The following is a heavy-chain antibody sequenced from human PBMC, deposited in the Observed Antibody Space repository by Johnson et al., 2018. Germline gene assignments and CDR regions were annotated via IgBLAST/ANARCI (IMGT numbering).Heavy chain of an antibody. J-gene: IGHJ3*02. Sequence: VQLVQSGGGLVQXGGSLRLXCAASGFTFTSYAMSWVRQTPGKGLEWVSAIRVSGGSTYYADSVKGRFTISRDNSKNTLYLQMNRLRAEDTAVYYCAKAPGWYYAQWDAFDMWGQGTMVTVSS. V-gene: IGHV3-23*04. CDR3: AKAPGWYYAQWDAFDM. CDR2: IRVSGGST. D-gene: IGHD3-3*01. CDR1: GFTFTSYA.